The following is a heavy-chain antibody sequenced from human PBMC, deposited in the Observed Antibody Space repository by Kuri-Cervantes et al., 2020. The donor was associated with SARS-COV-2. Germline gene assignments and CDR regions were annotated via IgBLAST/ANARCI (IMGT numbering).Heavy chain of an antibody. J-gene: IGHJ6*02. Sequence: GESLKISCAASGFTFSSYWMHWVRQAPGKGLVWVSRINSDGSSTSYADSVKGRFTISRDNAKNTLHLQMNSLRAEDTAVYYCATLDGMDVWGQGTTVTVSS. CDR2: INSDGSST. CDR1: GFTFSSYW. CDR3: ATLDGMDV. V-gene: IGHV3-74*01.